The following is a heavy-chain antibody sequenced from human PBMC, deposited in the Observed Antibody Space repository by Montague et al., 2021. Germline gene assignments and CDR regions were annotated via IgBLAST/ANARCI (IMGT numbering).Heavy chain of an antibody. J-gene: IGHJ4*02. CDR3: VKGRSRLDY. CDR1: GFTFSAYG. CDR2: IHYGGAI. D-gene: IGHD6-13*01. Sequence: SLRPSCAASGFTFSAYGMTWVRQAPGKGLEWVAVIHYGGAIYADSVKGRFTISRDDSKNMLYLQMNSLRAEDTALYFCVKGRSRLDYWGQGTLVTVSS. V-gene: IGHV3-23*03.